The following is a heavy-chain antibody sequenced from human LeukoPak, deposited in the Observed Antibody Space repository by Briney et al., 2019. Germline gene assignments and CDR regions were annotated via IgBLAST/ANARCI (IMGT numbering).Heavy chain of an antibody. CDR1: GYTFTGYY. Sequence: GASVKVSCKASGYTFTGYYMHWARQAPGQGLEWMGWINPNSGGANYAQKFQGRVTMTRDTSISTAYMELSRLRSDDTAVYYCANLVGYSYGARWFDPWGQGTLVTVPS. V-gene: IGHV1-2*02. J-gene: IGHJ5*02. CDR2: INPNSGGA. D-gene: IGHD5-18*01. CDR3: ANLVGYSYGARWFDP.